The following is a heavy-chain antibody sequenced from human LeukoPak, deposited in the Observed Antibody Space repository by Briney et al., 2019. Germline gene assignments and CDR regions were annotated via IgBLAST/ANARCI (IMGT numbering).Heavy chain of an antibody. CDR2: IYYSGST. CDR1: GGSISSSSYY. D-gene: IGHD6-19*01. J-gene: IGHJ4*02. Sequence: SETLSLTCTVSGGSISSSSYYWGWIRQPPGKGLEWIGSIYYSGSTYYNPSLKSRVTMSVGTSKNQFSLKLSSVTAADTAVYYCARGSIAVAGVEMYYFDYWGQGTLVTVSS. CDR3: ARGSIAVAGVEMYYFDY. V-gene: IGHV4-39*07.